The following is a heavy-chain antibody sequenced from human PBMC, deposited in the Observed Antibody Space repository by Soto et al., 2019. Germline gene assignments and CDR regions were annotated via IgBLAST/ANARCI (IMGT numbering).Heavy chain of an antibody. Sequence: SETLSLTCPVSGGSISSSSYYWGWIRQPPGKGLEWIGSIYYSGSTYYNPSLKSRVTISVDTSKNQFSLKLSSVTAADTAVYYCARLGATVTLGRYGMDVWGQGTTVTVSS. CDR3: ARLGATVTLGRYGMDV. J-gene: IGHJ6*02. CDR2: IYYSGST. V-gene: IGHV4-39*01. D-gene: IGHD4-17*01. CDR1: GGSISSSSYY.